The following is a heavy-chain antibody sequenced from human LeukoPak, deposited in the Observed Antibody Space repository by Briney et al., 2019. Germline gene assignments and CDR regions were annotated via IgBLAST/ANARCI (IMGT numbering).Heavy chain of an antibody. CDR3: ARGRRIAVAAEPWFDY. CDR1: GYTFTTYG. CDR2: ISAYNGNT. D-gene: IGHD6-19*01. J-gene: IGHJ4*02. V-gene: IGHV1-18*01. Sequence: ASVKVSCKASGYTFTTYGITWVRQAPGQGLEWMGGISAYNGNTNYAQKLQGRVTMTTDTPTSTAFMELRSLRSDDTAVYYCARGRRIAVAAEPWFDYWGQGTLVTVSS.